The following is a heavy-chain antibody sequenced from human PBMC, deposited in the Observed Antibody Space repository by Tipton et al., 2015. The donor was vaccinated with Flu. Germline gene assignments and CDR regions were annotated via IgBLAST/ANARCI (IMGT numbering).Heavy chain of an antibody. CDR3: ARVSAGRLLWFGELLSPPFFDY. CDR1: GGSISSYY. D-gene: IGHD3-10*01. V-gene: IGHV4-59*01. CDR2: IYYSGST. Sequence: LRLSCTVSGGSISSYYWSWIRQPPGKGLEWIGYIYYSGSTNYNPSPKSRVTISVDTSKNQFSLKLSSVTAAVTAVYYCARVSAGRLLWFGELLSPPFFDYWGQGTLVTVSS. J-gene: IGHJ4*02.